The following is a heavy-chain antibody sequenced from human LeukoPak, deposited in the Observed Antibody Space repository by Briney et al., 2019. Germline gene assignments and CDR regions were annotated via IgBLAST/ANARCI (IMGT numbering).Heavy chain of an antibody. CDR2: INHSGST. D-gene: IGHD3-16*02. V-gene: IGHV4-34*01. Sequence: SETLSLTCAVYGGSFSGYYWSWIRQPPGKGLEWIGEINHSGSTNCNPSLKSRVTISVDTSKNQFSLKLSSVTAADTAVYYCARRPYVWGSYRYDYWGQGTLVTVSS. CDR3: ARRPYVWGSYRYDY. CDR1: GGSFSGYY. J-gene: IGHJ4*02.